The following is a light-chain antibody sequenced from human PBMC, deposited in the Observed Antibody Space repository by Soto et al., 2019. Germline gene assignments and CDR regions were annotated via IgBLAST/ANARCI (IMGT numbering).Light chain of an antibody. J-gene: IGKJ1*01. CDR3: QQYNCYTWT. CDR2: KAS. V-gene: IGKV1-5*03. Sequence: DIQMTQSPSTLSASVGDRVTITCRASQSISNWLAWYQQKPGKAPKLLIYKASSLDTGVPSRFSGSGSGTEYTLTISNRKHQYFANPYCQQYNCYTWTFGQGTKVEIK. CDR1: QSISNW.